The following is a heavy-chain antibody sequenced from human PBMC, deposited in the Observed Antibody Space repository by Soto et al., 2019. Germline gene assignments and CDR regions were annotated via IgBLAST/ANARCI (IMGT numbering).Heavy chain of an antibody. J-gene: IGHJ5*02. Sequence: QVQLVESGGGVVQPGRSLRLSCAASGFTFSSYAMHWVRQAPGNVLEWVAVISYDGSNKYYADSVKGRFTISRDNSKNTLYLQMNSLRAEDTAVYYCARDLSGDYVGWFDPWGQGTLVTVSS. CDR1: GFTFSSYA. V-gene: IGHV3-30-3*01. CDR3: ARDLSGDYVGWFDP. D-gene: IGHD4-17*01. CDR2: ISYDGSNK.